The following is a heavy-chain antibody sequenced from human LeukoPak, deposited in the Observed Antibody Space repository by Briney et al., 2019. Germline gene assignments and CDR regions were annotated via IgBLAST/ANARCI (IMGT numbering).Heavy chain of an antibody. V-gene: IGHV1-69*13. J-gene: IGHJ3*02. CDR3: ARVYEPVGEMHAFDI. D-gene: IGHD3-16*01. CDR2: IIPIFGTA. CDR1: GGTFSSYA. Sequence: ASVKVSCKASGGTFSSYAINWVRQAPGQGLEWMGGIIPIFGTANYAQKFQGRVTITADESTSTAYMELSSLRSEDTAVYYCARVYEPVGEMHAFDIWGQGTMVTVSS.